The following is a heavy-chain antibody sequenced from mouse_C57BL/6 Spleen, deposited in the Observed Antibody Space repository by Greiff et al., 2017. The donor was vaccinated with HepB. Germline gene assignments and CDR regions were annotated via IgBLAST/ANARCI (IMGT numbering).Heavy chain of an antibody. CDR3: ARELGPYYFDY. V-gene: IGHV1-82*01. Sequence: VKLMESGPELVKPGASVKISCKASGYAFSSSWMNWVKQRPGKGLEWIGRIYPGDGDTNYNGKFKGKATLTADKSSSTAYMQLSSLTSEDSAVYFCARELGPYYFDYWGQGTTLTVSS. D-gene: IGHD4-1*01. CDR1: GYAFSSSW. J-gene: IGHJ2*01. CDR2: IYPGDGDT.